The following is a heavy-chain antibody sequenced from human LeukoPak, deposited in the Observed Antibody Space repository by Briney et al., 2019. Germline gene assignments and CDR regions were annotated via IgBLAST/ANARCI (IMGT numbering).Heavy chain of an antibody. V-gene: IGHV4-59*08. Sequence: SETVSLTCTVSGGSISSYYWSWIRQPPGKGLEWIGYIYYSGSTNYNPSLKSRVTISVDTSKNQFSLKLSSVTAADTAVYYCARRLGYYYYYMDVWGKGTTVTVSS. CDR3: ARRLGYYYYYMDV. CDR2: IYYSGST. CDR1: GGSISSYY. D-gene: IGHD6-19*01. J-gene: IGHJ6*03.